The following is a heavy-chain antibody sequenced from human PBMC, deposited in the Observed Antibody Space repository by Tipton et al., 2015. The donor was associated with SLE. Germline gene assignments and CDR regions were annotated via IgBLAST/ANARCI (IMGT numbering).Heavy chain of an antibody. Sequence: TLSLTCTVSGGSISSHYWGWIRQPPGKGLEWIGSILHSGTTYYNPSLKSRVILSVDTSKNQFSLRLTSVTAADTAVYSCASSGPRTIFGVVTFDYWGQGKLVTVSS. V-gene: IGHV4-38-2*02. J-gene: IGHJ4*02. D-gene: IGHD3-3*01. CDR2: ILHSGTT. CDR3: ASSGPRTIFGVVTFDY. CDR1: GGSISSHY.